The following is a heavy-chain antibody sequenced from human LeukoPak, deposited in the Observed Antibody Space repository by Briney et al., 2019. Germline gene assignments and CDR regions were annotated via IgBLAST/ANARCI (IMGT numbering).Heavy chain of an antibody. CDR3: VRGLEVDY. D-gene: IGHD1-1*01. CDR2: INNSGSPI. J-gene: IGHJ4*02. CDR1: GFTFSSYE. Sequence: GGSLRLSCAASGFTFSSYEMNWVRQAPGKGLGWVSYINNSGSPIYYADSVKGRFTVSRDNAKNSLYLQMNSLRAEDTAVYYCVRGLEVDYWGQGVLVTVSS. V-gene: IGHV3-48*03.